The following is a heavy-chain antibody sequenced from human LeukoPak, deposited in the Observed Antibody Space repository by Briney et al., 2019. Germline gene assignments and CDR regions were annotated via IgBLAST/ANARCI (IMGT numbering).Heavy chain of an antibody. CDR1: GYTFTNYY. J-gene: IGHJ4*02. Sequence: ASVKVSCKASGYTFTNYYMNWVRQAPGQGLDWMGIINPSGGSTNHAQKFKDRVTLTSDMSTSTVYMELSSLTSEDTAVYYCARDREYRYGCAGGYDYWGQGTPVTVSS. D-gene: IGHD5-18*01. CDR3: ARDREYRYGCAGGYDY. CDR2: INPSGGST. V-gene: IGHV1-46*01.